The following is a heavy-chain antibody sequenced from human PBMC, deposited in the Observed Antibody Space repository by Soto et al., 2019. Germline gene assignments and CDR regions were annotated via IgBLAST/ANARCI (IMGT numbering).Heavy chain of an antibody. V-gene: IGHV3-21*04. J-gene: IGHJ4*02. Sequence: GGSLRLSCAASGFTFSSYSMNWVRQAPGKGLEWVSSISSSSSYIYYADSVKGRFTISRDNAKNTLYVLMNSLRAEDSAVYYCAKVFYGSGSRYFDYWGQGTLVTVSS. CDR3: AKVFYGSGSRYFDY. D-gene: IGHD3-10*01. CDR2: ISSSSSYI. CDR1: GFTFSSYS.